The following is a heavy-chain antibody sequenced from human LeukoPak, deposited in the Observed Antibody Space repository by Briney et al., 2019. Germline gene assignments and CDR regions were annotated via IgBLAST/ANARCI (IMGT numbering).Heavy chain of an antibody. CDR2: IKQDGGEK. V-gene: IGHV3-7*01. CDR1: GFTFSNYW. CDR3: ASDRDYYDSSGYLFYY. D-gene: IGHD3-22*01. J-gene: IGHJ4*02. Sequence: GGSLRLSCAASGFTFSNYWMSWVRQAPGKGLEWVTNIKQDGGEKYYVDSVKGRFTISRDNAKNSPYLQMNSLRAEDTAVYYCASDRDYYDSSGYLFYYWGQGTLVTVSS.